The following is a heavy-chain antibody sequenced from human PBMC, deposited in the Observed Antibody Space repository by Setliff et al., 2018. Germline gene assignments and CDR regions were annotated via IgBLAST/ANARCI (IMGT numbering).Heavy chain of an antibody. V-gene: IGHV3-48*01. D-gene: IGHD7-27*01. CDR3: VRDLHWGFDY. Sequence: QPGGSLRLSCTTSGFTFGDYTMTWVRQAPGKGLEWLSNIRNDGATTSYADSVKGRFTISRDNVKNSLFLQMNSLRAEDTAVYYCVRDLHWGFDYWGLGTLVTVSS. J-gene: IGHJ4*02. CDR2: IRNDGATT. CDR1: GFTFGDYT.